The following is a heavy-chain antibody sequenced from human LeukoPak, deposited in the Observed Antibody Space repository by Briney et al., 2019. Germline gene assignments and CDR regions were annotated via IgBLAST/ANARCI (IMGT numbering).Heavy chain of an antibody. J-gene: IGHJ4*02. D-gene: IGHD2-15*01. CDR2: ISSSSNYI. V-gene: IGHV3-21*01. Sequence: TGGSLRLSCAASGFTFSSYNMNWVRQAPGKGLEWVSFISSSSNYIYYADSVKDRFTISRDNAKNSLYLQMNSLRAEDTAVYYCARGVVAATPGFDYWGQGTLVTVSS. CDR3: ARGVVAATPGFDY. CDR1: GFTFSSYN.